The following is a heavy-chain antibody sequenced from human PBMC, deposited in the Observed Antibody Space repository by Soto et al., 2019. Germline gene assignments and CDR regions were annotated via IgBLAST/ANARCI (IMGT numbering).Heavy chain of an antibody. Sequence: SETLSLTCTVSGGSISSYYWSWIRQPPGKGLEWIGYIYYSGSTNYNPSLKSRVTISVDTSKNQFSLKLSSVTAADTAVYYCARVGLGVATITHSTDYYYMDVWGKGTTVTVSS. CDR2: IYYSGST. CDR3: ARVGLGVATITHSTDYYYMDV. D-gene: IGHD5-12*01. J-gene: IGHJ6*03. V-gene: IGHV4-59*01. CDR1: GGSISSYY.